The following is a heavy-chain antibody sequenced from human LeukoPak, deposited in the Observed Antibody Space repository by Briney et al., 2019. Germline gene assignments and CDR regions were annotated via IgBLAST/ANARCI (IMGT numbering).Heavy chain of an antibody. Sequence: GGSLRLSCAASGFTVSSNYMSWVRQAPGKGLEWVSVIYSGGSTYYADSMKGRFTISRDNSKNTLYLQMNSLRAEDTAVYYCARDQLWGPGDWNERSYAFDIWGQGTMVTVSS. CDR1: GFTVSSNY. D-gene: IGHD1-1*01. CDR3: ARDQLWGPGDWNERSYAFDI. CDR2: IYSGGST. J-gene: IGHJ3*02. V-gene: IGHV3-66*02.